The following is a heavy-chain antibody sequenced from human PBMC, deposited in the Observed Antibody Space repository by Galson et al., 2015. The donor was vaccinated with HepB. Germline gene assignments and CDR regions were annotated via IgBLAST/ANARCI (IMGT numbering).Heavy chain of an antibody. J-gene: IGHJ6*03. D-gene: IGHD6-6*01. CDR1: GFTFSSYG. Sequence: SLRLSCAASGFTFSSYGMHWVRQAPGKGLEWVAVIWYDGSNKYYADSVKGRFTISRDNSKNTLYLQMNSLRAEDTAVYYCARDGPFAASIAARNYYYYVDVWGKGTTVTVSS. CDR3: ARDGPFAASIAARNYYYYVDV. CDR2: IWYDGSNK. V-gene: IGHV3-33*01.